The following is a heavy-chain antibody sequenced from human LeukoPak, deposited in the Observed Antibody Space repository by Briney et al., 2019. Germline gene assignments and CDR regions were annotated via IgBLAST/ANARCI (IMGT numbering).Heavy chain of an antibody. CDR1: GITFSSYG. Sequence: PGGSLRLSCAASGITFSSYGMSWVRQAPGKGLEWVSGISGSGGNTYYADSVKGRFTISRDNSKNTLYLQMNSLRDEDTAIYYCARCPTPMIVVISDAFDIWGQGTMVTVSP. J-gene: IGHJ3*02. CDR3: ARCPTPMIVVISDAFDI. V-gene: IGHV3-23*01. D-gene: IGHD3-22*01. CDR2: ISGSGGNT.